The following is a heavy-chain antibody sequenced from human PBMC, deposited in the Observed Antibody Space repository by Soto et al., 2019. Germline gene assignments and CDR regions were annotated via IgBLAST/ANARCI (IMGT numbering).Heavy chain of an antibody. Sequence: EVQLLESGGSLVHPGGSLRLSCAASGFSFSYFAMSWVRQAPGKGLEWVAAISGSGGNTYYADSVKGRFTISRDNSKNTLFLQMNSLRDEDTAVYYCAKDRGGSGWSTLDHWGQATLVTVSS. CDR2: ISGSGGNT. D-gene: IGHD6-19*01. CDR3: AKDRGGSGWSTLDH. CDR1: GFSFSYFA. J-gene: IGHJ4*02. V-gene: IGHV3-23*01.